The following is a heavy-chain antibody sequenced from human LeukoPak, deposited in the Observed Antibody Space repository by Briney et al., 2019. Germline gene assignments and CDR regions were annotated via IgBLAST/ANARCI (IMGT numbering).Heavy chain of an antibody. CDR1: GDSISSGDYY. CDR2: ISSSGST. Sequence: PSQTLSLTCTVSGDSISSGDYYWSWIRQPAGKGLEWIGRISSSGSTNYNPSLKSRVTISVDTSKNQFSLKLSSVTAADTAVYYCARETMVRGVGGYFDYWGQGTLVTVSS. J-gene: IGHJ4*02. D-gene: IGHD3-10*01. CDR3: ARETMVRGVGGYFDY. V-gene: IGHV4-61*02.